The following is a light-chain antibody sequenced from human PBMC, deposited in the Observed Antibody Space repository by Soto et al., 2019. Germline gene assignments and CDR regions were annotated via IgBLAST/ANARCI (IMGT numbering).Light chain of an antibody. CDR1: SGHSNNI. V-gene: IGLV4-60*03. J-gene: IGLJ2*01. Sequence: QSVLTQPSSASASLGSSVKLTCTLNSGHSNNIIAWHQQQPGKAPRYLMKLEGGGSYTKGSGVPDRFSGYSSGADPHLTISNLQSEDEAEYYCETWDSNIHSPFGGGTKLTVL. CDR2: LEGGGSY. CDR3: ETWDSNIHSP.